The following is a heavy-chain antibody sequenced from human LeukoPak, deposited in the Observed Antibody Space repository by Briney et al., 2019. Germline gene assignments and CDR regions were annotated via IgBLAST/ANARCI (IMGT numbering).Heavy chain of an antibody. CDR1: GFTFSSYA. D-gene: IGHD1-1*01. Sequence: GGSLRLSCAASGFTFSSYAMSWVRQAPGKGLEWVSYITTSGSTIYADSLKGRFAISRDNAKNSLYLQMNSLRAEDTAVYYCAREDNSNWNIDYWGQGTLVTVFS. CDR2: ITTSGSTI. V-gene: IGHV3-48*04. CDR3: AREDNSNWNIDY. J-gene: IGHJ4*02.